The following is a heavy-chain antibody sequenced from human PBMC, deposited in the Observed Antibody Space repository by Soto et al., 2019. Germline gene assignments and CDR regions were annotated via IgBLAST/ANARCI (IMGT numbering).Heavy chain of an antibody. CDR1: GYYFSAYD. CDR2: MNPINGAT. J-gene: IGHJ6*02. D-gene: IGHD6-13*01. Sequence: SVKVSFKTSGYYFSAYDINWARQASGQGLEWMGWMNPINGATGSARRFQGRVSMTRNTATGTAYLELTSLRSDDTGVYYCGRGPSPRAPAGGTPYYYAMDVWGQGTTVTVSS. CDR3: GRGPSPRAPAGGTPYYYAMDV. V-gene: IGHV1-8*02.